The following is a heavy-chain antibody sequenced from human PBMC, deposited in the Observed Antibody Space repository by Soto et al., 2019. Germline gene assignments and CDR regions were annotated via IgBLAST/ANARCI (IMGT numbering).Heavy chain of an antibody. V-gene: IGHV3-30-3*01. J-gene: IGHJ5*02. CDR1: GFTFSSYA. D-gene: IGHD5-18*01. CDR3: ARVHRYSYGPSWFDP. CDR2: ISYDGSNK. Sequence: GGSLRLSCAASGFTFSSYAMHWVRQAPGKGLEWVAVISYDGSNKYYADSVKGRFTISRDNSKNTLYLQMNSLRAEDTAVYYCARVHRYSYGPSWFDPWGQGTLVTVS.